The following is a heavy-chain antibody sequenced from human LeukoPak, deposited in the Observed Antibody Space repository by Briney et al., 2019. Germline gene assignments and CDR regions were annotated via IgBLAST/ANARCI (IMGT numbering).Heavy chain of an antibody. Sequence: SETLSLTCAVSGGSISSNNWWSWVRQPPGKGLEWIGEIYHSGSTNYHPSLKNRVTISVDKSKNQFSLKLSSVTAADTAVYYCARYVWQQLALDYWGQGTLVTVSS. J-gene: IGHJ4*02. D-gene: IGHD6-13*01. CDR1: GGSISSNNW. V-gene: IGHV4-4*02. CDR3: ARYVWQQLALDY. CDR2: IYHSGST.